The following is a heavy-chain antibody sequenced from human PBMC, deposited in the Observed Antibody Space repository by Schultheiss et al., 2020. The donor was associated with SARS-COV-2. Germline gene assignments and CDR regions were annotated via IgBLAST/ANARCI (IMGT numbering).Heavy chain of an antibody. J-gene: IGHJ6*02. Sequence: GGSLRLSCAASGFTFSDYYMSWIRQAPGKGLEWVSYISSSGSTIYYADSVKGRFTISRDNAKNSLYLQMNSLRAEDTAVYYCARDSVGAAAGTHPGDYYYYGMDVWGQGTTVTVSS. V-gene: IGHV3-11*01. CDR2: ISSSGSTI. D-gene: IGHD6-13*01. CDR3: ARDSVGAAAGTHPGDYYYYGMDV. CDR1: GFTFSDYY.